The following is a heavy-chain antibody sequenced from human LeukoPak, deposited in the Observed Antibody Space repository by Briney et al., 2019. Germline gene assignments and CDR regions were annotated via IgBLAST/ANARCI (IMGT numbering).Heavy chain of an antibody. D-gene: IGHD4-23*01. V-gene: IGHV1-69*13. CDR2: IIPIFGTA. J-gene: IGHJ3*02. CDR3: AREGDGGKPSFDI. CDR1: GGSFSSYA. Sequence: ASVNVSCKASGGSFSSYAISWVRQAPGQGLEWMGGIIPIFGTANYAQKFQGRVTITADESTSTAYMELSSLRSEDTAVYYCAREGDGGKPSFDIWGQGTMVTVSS.